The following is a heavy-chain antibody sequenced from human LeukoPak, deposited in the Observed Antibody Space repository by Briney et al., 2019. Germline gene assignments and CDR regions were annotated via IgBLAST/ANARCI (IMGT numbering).Heavy chain of an antibody. J-gene: IGHJ4*02. CDR1: GGSISSYY. Sequence: SETLSLTCTVSGGSISSYYWSWIRQPPGKGLEWIGYIYYSGSTNYNPSLKSRVTISVDTSKNQFSLKLSSVTAAETAVYYCARHGGAGGLDYWGQGTLVTVSS. V-gene: IGHV4-59*08. CDR3: ARHGGAGGLDY. D-gene: IGHD2-15*01. CDR2: IYYSGST.